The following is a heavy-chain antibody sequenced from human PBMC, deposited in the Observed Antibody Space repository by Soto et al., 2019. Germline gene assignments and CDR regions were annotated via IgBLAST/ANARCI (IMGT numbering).Heavy chain of an antibody. CDR2: IYSGGST. CDR3: ARVQKWWAGYYYYMDV. V-gene: IGHV3-66*01. Sequence: GGSLRLSCAASGFTVSSNYMSWVRQAPGKGLEWVSVIYSGGSTYYADSVKGRFTMSRDNSKNTLYLQMNSLRAEDTAVYYCARVQKWWAGYYYYMDVWGKGTTVTVSS. J-gene: IGHJ6*03. D-gene: IGHD2-15*01. CDR1: GFTVSSNY.